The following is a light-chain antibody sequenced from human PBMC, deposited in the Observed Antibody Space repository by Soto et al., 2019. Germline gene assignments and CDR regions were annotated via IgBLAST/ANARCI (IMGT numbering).Light chain of an antibody. Sequence: QSALTQPPSASGSPGQSVTISCAGTSSDVGRYNYVSWYQQHPGKAPKLLIYEVSKRPSGVPDRFTGSKSGNTASLTVSGLQAEDDADYYCSSYAGVNSVVFGGGTKLTVL. J-gene: IGLJ2*01. CDR3: SSYAGVNSVV. V-gene: IGLV2-8*01. CDR1: SSDVGRYNY. CDR2: EVS.